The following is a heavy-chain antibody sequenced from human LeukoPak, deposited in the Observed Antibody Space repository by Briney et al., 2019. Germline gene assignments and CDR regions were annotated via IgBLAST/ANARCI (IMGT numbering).Heavy chain of an antibody. CDR3: ASVLWFGGIFFDY. V-gene: IGHV3-11*01. J-gene: IGHJ4*02. D-gene: IGHD3-10*01. CDR1: GITFSDYY. CDR2: ISSSGSMI. Sequence: GGSLRLSCAASGITFSDYYMTWIRQAPGKGLEWVSYISSSGSMINYADSVKGRFTISRGNAKNSLYLQMNSLRVEDTAVYYCASVLWFGGIFFDYWGQGTLVTVSS.